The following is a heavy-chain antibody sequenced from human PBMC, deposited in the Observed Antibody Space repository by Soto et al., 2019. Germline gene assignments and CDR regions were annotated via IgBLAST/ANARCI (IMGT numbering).Heavy chain of an antibody. J-gene: IGHJ6*03. Sequence: QVQLVESGGGVVQPGRSLRLSCAASGFTFSSYGMHWVRQAPGKGLEWVAVIWYDGSNKYYADSVKGRFTISRDNSKNTLYLQMNSLRAEDTAVYYCARDVNDYYYYMDVWRKGTTVTVSS. CDR1: GFTFSSYG. CDR3: ARDVNDYYYYMDV. CDR2: IWYDGSNK. V-gene: IGHV3-33*01.